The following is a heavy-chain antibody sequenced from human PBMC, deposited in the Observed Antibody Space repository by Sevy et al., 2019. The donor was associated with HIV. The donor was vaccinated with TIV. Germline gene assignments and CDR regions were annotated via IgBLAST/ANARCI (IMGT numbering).Heavy chain of an antibody. J-gene: IGHJ5*02. CDR2: ISYSGST. CDR3: AGKGVSAYDDTFDP. V-gene: IGHV4-59*08. Sequence: SETLSLTCTVSGGSISSYYWSWIRQPPGKGLEWIGYISYSGSTYYNPSLKSRVTISIDTSKNQFSLKLSSMTAADTAVYYCAGKGVSAYDDTFDPWGQGTLVTVSS. D-gene: IGHD3-3*01. CDR1: GGSISSYY.